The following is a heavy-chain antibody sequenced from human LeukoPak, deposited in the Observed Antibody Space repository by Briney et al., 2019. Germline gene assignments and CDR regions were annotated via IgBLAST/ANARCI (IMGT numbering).Heavy chain of an antibody. D-gene: IGHD3-3*01. V-gene: IGHV3-48*01. J-gene: IGHJ3*02. CDR2: IDGHSGII. CDR1: GFTFTMFG. CDR3: ARTYDFGRGPPGDAFDN. Sequence: GGSLRLSCAASGFTFTMFGMNWVRQAPGKGLEWVSYIDGHSGIIYYADSVQGRFTISRDNAKDSVFLQMDGLRVDDTAVYYCARTYDFGRGPPGDAFDNWGQGTLVTVPS.